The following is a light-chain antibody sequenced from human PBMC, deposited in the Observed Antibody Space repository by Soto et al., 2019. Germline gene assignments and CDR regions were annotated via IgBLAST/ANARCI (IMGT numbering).Light chain of an antibody. CDR2: GAS. Sequence: EIVLTQSPGTLSLSPGERATLSCRASQSVSSSYLAWYQQKPGQAPRLLIYGASSRATGIPDRFSGSGSGTDFTLTISRLEPEDFGVYYCQQFEDWPTFGQGTKVDIK. CDR3: QQFEDWPT. V-gene: IGKV3-20*01. J-gene: IGKJ1*01. CDR1: QSVSSSY.